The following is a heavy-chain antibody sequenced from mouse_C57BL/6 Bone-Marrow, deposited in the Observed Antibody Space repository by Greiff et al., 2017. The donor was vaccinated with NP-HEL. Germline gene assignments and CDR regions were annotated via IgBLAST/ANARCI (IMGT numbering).Heavy chain of an antibody. D-gene: IGHD2-3*01. CDR1: GYTFTDYN. CDR2: INPNNGGT. V-gene: IGHV1-22*01. Sequence: EVQRVESGPELVKPGASVKMSCKASGYTFTDYNMHWVKQSHGKSLEWIGYINPNNGGTSYNQKFKGKATLTVNKSSSTAYMELRSLTSADSAVYYCARGSADGYYFDDWGQGTTLTVSS. J-gene: IGHJ2*01. CDR3: ARGSADGYYFDD.